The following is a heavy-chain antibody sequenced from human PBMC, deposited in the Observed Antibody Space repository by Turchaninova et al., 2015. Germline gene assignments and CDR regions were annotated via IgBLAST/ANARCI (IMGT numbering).Heavy chain of an antibody. Sequence: EVQLVESGGGLIQPGGSLRLSCAASGFTFSNYAMSWVRQAPGKGLAWVSAISGSGAGTYYADFGEGRFTISRDNSKNTLYLQMNSLRAEDTAVYYCARTRFSGVYYFEYWGQGTQVTVSS. CDR3: ARTRFSGVYYFEY. V-gene: IGHV3-23*04. D-gene: IGHD5-12*01. J-gene: IGHJ4*02. CDR1: GFTFSNYA. CDR2: ISGSGAGT.